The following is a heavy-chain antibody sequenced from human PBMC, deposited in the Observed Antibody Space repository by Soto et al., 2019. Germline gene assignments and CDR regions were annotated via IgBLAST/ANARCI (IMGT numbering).Heavy chain of an antibody. CDR1: GFTFSSYG. Sequence: QVQLVESGGGVVQPGRSLRLSCAASGFTFSSYGMHWVRQAPGKGLEWVAVIWYDGSNKYYADSVKGRFTISRDNSKNTQYLQMNSLRAEDTAEYYCARDWRGGNWNAFDYWGQGTLVTVSS. J-gene: IGHJ4*02. CDR2: IWYDGSNK. V-gene: IGHV3-33*01. D-gene: IGHD1-1*01. CDR3: ARDWRGGNWNAFDY.